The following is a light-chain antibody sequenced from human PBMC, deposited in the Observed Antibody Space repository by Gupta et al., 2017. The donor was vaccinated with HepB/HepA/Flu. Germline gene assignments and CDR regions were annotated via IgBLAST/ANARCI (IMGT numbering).Light chain of an antibody. J-gene: IGLJ1*01. CDR2: EVS. CDR1: SSDVGSYNL. Sequence: QSALTQPASVAGSPGQSITISCTGTSSDVGSYNLVSWYQQHPGNAPILIIYEVSKRPSGVSNRFSGSKSGNTASLTISGLQAEDDADYYCCSYAGSSILFGTGTKVTVL. V-gene: IGLV2-23*02. CDR3: CSYAGSSIL.